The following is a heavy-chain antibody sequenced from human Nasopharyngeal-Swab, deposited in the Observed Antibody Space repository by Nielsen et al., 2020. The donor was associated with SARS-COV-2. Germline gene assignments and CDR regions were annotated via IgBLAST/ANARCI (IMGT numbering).Heavy chain of an antibody. D-gene: IGHD6-13*01. CDR1: RFTFSSYW. J-gene: IGHJ6*03. CDR3: ARAPQQLVFHYYYYYMDV. V-gene: IGHV3-7*01. CDR2: IKQDGSEK. Sequence: GESPKIPRAAFRFTFSSYWMSWVRQAPGKGLEWVANIKQDGSEKYYVDSVKGRFTISRDNAKNSLSLQMNSLRAEDTAVYYCARAPQQLVFHYYYYYMDVWGKGTTVTVSS.